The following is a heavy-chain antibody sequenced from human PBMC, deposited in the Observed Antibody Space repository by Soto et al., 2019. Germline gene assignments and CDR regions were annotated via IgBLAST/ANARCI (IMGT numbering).Heavy chain of an antibody. J-gene: IGHJ5*02. D-gene: IGHD3-3*02. CDR3: ARDHRPPLLA. V-gene: IGHV3-21*01. Sequence: GGSLRLCCAASGFTFSIYIMTWVRQAPGKGLEWVSSISSSSSYIYYADSVKGRFTISRDNAKNSLYLQMNSLRAEDTAVYYCARDHRPPLLAWGQGTLVTVSS. CDR1: GFTFSIYI. CDR2: ISSSSSYI.